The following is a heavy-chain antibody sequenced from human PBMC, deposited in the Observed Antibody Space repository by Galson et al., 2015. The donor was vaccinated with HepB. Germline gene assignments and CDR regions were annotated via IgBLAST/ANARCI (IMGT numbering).Heavy chain of an antibody. V-gene: IGHV3-23*01. CDR3: AKATSNGEGYWYFDL. CDR2: LDHGGGSP. D-gene: IGHD2-8*01. Sequence: SLRLSCAASGFTFSTYAMSWVRQTPGMGLQWVSSLDHGGGSPNYVDSVKGRFLIFRDNSKTALRLQMNSLRADDTAVYYCAKATSNGEGYWYFDLWGRGTLVTASS. J-gene: IGHJ2*01. CDR1: GFTFSTYA.